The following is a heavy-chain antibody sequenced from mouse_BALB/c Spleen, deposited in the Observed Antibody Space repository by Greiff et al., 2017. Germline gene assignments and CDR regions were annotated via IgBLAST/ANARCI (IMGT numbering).Heavy chain of an antibody. CDR1: GYSITSDYA. CDR3: ASAYYGNYEVYAMDY. D-gene: IGHD2-10*01. V-gene: IGHV3-2*02. CDR2: ISYSGST. Sequence: EVQLQESGPGLVKPSQSLSLTCTVTGYSITSDYAWNWIRQFPGNKLEWMGYISYSGSTSYNPSLKSRISITRDTSKNQFFLQLNSVTTEDTATYYCASAYYGNYEVYAMDYWGQGTSVTVSS. J-gene: IGHJ4*01.